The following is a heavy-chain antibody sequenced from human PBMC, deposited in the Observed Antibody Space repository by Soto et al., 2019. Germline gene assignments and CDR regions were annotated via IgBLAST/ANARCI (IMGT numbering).Heavy chain of an antibody. V-gene: IGHV3-30-3*01. CDR3: ARGAAGAYTYFGMDV. J-gene: IGHJ6*02. CDR1: EFTFSSFA. Sequence: GGSLRLSCVASEFTFSSFAMHWVRQAPGKGLEWVAFISHDGSTKYYADSVKGRFTITRDNSKNTLFLQISNSRPEDTAIYFCARGAAGAYTYFGMDVWGQGSTATVPS. D-gene: IGHD6-25*01. CDR2: ISHDGSTK.